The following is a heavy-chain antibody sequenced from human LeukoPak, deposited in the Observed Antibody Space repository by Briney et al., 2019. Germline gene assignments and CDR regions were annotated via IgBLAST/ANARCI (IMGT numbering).Heavy chain of an antibody. D-gene: IGHD6-13*01. CDR3: ARDFYGSWNWFDP. CDR2: IYYSGST. Sequence: SETLSLTCTVSGGSISSGGYYWSWIRQHPGKGLEWIGYIYYSGSTYYNPSLKSRVTISVDTSKNQFSLKLSSVTAADTAVYYCARDFYGSWNWFDPWGQGTLVTVSS. J-gene: IGHJ5*02. CDR1: GGSISSGGYY. V-gene: IGHV4-31*03.